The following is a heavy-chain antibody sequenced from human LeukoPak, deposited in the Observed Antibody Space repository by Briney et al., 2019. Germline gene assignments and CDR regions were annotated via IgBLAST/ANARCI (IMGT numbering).Heavy chain of an antibody. Sequence: WASVKVSCKTSGYPFRDYYIHWIRQASGQGLESMGWINPKNGDTKYAQRSQGRLTISMDTSIDTVYMELSSLRYDDTAVYYCARLSALWGRGTLVTVSS. V-gene: IGHV1-2*02. J-gene: IGHJ4*02. CDR1: GYPFRDYY. CDR3: ARLSAL. CDR2: INPKNGDT.